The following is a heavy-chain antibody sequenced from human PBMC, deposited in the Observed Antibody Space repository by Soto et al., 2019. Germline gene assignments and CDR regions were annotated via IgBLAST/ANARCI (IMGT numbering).Heavy chain of an antibody. CDR1: GFTFDDYA. CDR3: AKNPKYEWFGELLFDY. Sequence: GGSLRLSCAASGFTFDDYAMHWVRQTPGKGLEWVSGISWNSGSIGYADSVKGRFTISRDNAKNSLYLQMNSLRAEDTALYYCAKNPKYEWFGELLFDYWGQGTLVTSPQ. J-gene: IGHJ4*02. V-gene: IGHV3-9*01. D-gene: IGHD3-10*01. CDR2: ISWNSGSI.